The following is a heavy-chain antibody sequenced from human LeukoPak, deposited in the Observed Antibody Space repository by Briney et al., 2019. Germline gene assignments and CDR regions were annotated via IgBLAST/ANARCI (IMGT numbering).Heavy chain of an antibody. D-gene: IGHD6-6*01. CDR2: ISYDGSNK. V-gene: IGHV3-30-3*02. CDR3: AKGLLIKKVSVYGMDV. J-gene: IGHJ6*02. Sequence: GGSLRLSCAASGFTFSGYPIHWVRRAPGKGLEWVAVISYDGSNKYYADSVKGRFTISRDNSKNTLYLQMNSLRVEDTAVYYCAKGLLIKKVSVYGMDVWGQGTTVTVSS. CDR1: GFTFSGYP.